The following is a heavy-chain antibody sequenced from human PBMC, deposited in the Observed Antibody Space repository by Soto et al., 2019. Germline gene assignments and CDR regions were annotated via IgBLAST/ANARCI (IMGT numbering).Heavy chain of an antibody. V-gene: IGHV4-34*01. D-gene: IGHD3-10*01. Sequence: SETLSLTCAVYGGSFSGYYWSWIRQPPGRGLEWIGEINHSGTTNNNPSLKSRVTISVDTSKNQFSLKVSSVTAADTAVYYCARRKARGSETYYNSWFDPCRQGTPVPVYS. CDR3: ARRKARGSETYYNSWFDP. CDR1: GGSFSGYY. J-gene: IGHJ5*02. CDR2: INHSGTT.